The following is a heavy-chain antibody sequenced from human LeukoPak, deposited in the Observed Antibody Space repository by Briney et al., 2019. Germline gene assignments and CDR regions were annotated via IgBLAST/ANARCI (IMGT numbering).Heavy chain of an antibody. D-gene: IGHD6-13*01. V-gene: IGHV4-59*12. J-gene: IGHJ5*02. CDR2: IYYSGST. CDR1: GGSISSYY. CDR3: ARGLYSSSWYPNWFDP. Sequence: SETLSLTCTVSGGSISSYYWSWIRQPPGKGLEWIGYIYYSGSTNYNPSLKSRVTMSVDTSKNQFSLKLSSVTAADTAVYYCARGLYSSSWYPNWFDPWGQGTLVTVSS.